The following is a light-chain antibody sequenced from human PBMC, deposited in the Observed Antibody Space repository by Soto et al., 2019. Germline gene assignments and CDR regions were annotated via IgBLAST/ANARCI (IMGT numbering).Light chain of an antibody. CDR2: DVT. J-gene: IGLJ3*02. CDR3: SSYRSSATLPV. V-gene: IGLV2-14*03. CDR1: SSDIGCYNF. Sequence: QSALTQPASVSGSPGQSITISCSGTSSDIGCYNFVSWYQQHPGKAPKLIIYDVTNRPSGISHRFSGSKSGNTASLTISGLQVDDEADYYCSSYRSSATLPVFGGGTKLTVL.